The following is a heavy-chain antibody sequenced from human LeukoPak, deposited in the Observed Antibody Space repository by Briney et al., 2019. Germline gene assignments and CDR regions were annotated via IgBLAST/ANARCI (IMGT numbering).Heavy chain of an antibody. CDR3: ARREVVGSYYGGRAFDI. J-gene: IGHJ3*02. CDR1: GGSISSSSYY. D-gene: IGHD1-26*01. Sequence: SETLSLTCTVSGGSISSSSYYWGWIRQPPGKGLEWIGSIYYSGSTYYNPSLKSRVTISVNTSKKQFSLKLSSVTAADTAVYYCARREVVGSYYGGRAFDIWGQGTMVTVSS. V-gene: IGHV4-39*01. CDR2: IYYSGST.